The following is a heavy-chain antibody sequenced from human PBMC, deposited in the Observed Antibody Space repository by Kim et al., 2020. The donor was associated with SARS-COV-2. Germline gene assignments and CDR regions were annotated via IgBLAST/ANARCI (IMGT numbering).Heavy chain of an antibody. CDR2: ICGSGGST. CDR3: AKGDMTTVVPDGFDF. Sequence: GGSLRLSCAASGFTFSSYAMRWVHQAPGKGLEWVSVICGSGGSTYYADSVKGRFTISRDNSKNTLYLQMNSLRAEDTAVYYCAKGDMTTVVPDGFDFWGQGTMVTVSS. J-gene: IGHJ3*01. D-gene: IGHD4-17*01. CDR1: GFTFSSYA. V-gene: IGHV3-23*01.